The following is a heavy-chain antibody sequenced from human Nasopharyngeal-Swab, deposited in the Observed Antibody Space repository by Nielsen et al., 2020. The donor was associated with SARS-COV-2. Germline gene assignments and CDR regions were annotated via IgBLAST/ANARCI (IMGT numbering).Heavy chain of an antibody. D-gene: IGHD2-21*01. Sequence: WIRQPPGKGLEWVSYISSSSSTIYYADSVKGRFTISRDNAENSLYLQMNSLRAEDTAVYYCARDSYPEEAYCGGDCYLNYYYYYGMDVWGQGTTVTVSS. CDR3: ARDSYPEEAYCGGDCYLNYYYYYGMDV. V-gene: IGHV3-48*04. CDR2: ISSSSSTI. J-gene: IGHJ6*02.